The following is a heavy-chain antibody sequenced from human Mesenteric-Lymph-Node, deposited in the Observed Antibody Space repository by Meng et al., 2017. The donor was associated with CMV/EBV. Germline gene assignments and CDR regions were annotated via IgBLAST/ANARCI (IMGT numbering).Heavy chain of an antibody. D-gene: IGHD1-20*01. CDR2: VNHSGYT. CDR1: DGSFSSYY. J-gene: IGHJ4*02. CDR3: AARGGITGATSLGY. Sequence: GSLRLSCAVYDGSFSSYYWNWIRQPPGKGLEWIGEVNHSGYTNYNPSLKSRVTISVDTSKNQFSLKLSSVTAADTAVYYCAARGGITGATSLGYWGQGTLVTVSS. V-gene: IGHV4-34*01.